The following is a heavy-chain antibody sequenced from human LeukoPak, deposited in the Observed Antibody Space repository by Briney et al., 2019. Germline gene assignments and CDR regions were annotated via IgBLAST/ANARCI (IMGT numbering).Heavy chain of an antibody. CDR1: GYTFTSYG. CDR2: ISVYHGNT. J-gene: IGHJ4*02. CDR3: ARDGARLDGYNPWLGKSFDY. D-gene: IGHD5-24*01. Sequence: ASVKVSCKASGYTFTSYGISWVRQAPGQGLEWMGWISVYHGNTDYAQKFQGRLTMTTETSTNTAYMELSSLRSEDTAVYYCARDGARLDGYNPWLGKSFDYWGQGTLVTVSS. V-gene: IGHV1-18*01.